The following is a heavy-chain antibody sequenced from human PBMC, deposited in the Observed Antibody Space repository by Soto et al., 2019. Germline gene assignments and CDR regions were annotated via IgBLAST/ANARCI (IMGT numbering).Heavy chain of an antibody. V-gene: IGHV1-3*01. CDR3: ARGGYFDSSNYLAY. CDR1: GYTFTSYG. D-gene: IGHD3-22*01. Sequence: ASVKVSCKASGYTFTSYGINWVRQAPGRGLEWMVWINPGNGNTKYSQQFQGRVIIDRDTSASTAYMELSSLRSEDTAVYYCARGGYFDSSNYLAYWGLGTLVTVSS. J-gene: IGHJ4*02. CDR2: INPGNGNT.